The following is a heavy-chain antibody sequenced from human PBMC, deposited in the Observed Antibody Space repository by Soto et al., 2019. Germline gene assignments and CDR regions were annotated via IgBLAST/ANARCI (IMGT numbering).Heavy chain of an antibody. J-gene: IGHJ4*02. CDR1: GGSISSSSYY. V-gene: IGHV4-39*01. D-gene: IGHD3-10*01. CDR2: IYYSGST. CDR3: ARHGGFGSGSYYNFDY. Sequence: SETLSLTCTVSGGSISSSSYYWGWIRQPPGKGLEWIGSIYYSGSTYYNPSLKSRVTISVDTSKNQFSLKLSSVPAADTAVYYCARHGGFGSGSYYNFDYWGQGTLVTVSS.